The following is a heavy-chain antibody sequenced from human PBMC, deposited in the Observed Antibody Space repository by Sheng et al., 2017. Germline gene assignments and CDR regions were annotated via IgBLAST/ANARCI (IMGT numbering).Heavy chain of an antibody. CDR1: GFTFSMFA. J-gene: IGHJ4*02. CDR2: ISAGGSVA. V-gene: IGHV3-23*01. D-gene: IGHD1-7*01. Sequence: EVQLLESGGGLVQPGGSLRLSCEASGFTFSMFAMNWVRQAPGKGPEWVSDISAGGSVAYYADSVTGRFTISRDNSKNTVYLQMNSLRVEDTAVYYCAKGGTSVTRFDSWGQGTLVTVSS. CDR3: AKGGTSVTRFDS.